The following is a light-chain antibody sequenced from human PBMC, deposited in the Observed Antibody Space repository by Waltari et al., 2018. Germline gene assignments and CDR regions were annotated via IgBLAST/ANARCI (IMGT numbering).Light chain of an antibody. CDR3: QQYHNWPPWT. CDR1: QSVSSN. J-gene: IGKJ1*01. CDR2: GSS. V-gene: IGKV3-15*01. Sequence: VMTQSPATLSVSPGERATLSCRASQSVSSNLAWYQQKPGQAPRLLIYGSSTRATGIPARCSGSGSGTEFTLTISSMESEDTAVYYCQQYHNWPPWTFGQGTKVEIK.